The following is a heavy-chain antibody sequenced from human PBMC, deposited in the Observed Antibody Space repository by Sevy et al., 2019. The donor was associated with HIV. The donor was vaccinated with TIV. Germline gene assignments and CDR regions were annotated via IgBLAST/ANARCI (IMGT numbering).Heavy chain of an antibody. J-gene: IGHJ4*02. D-gene: IGHD3-22*01. V-gene: IGHV1-46*03. Sequence: ASVKVSCKASGYTFTSYYMHWVRQAPGQGLEWMGIINPSGGSTSYSQKFQGRVTMTRATSTSTVYMELSSLRSEDTALYYCAGSPGGYYDSIGHFDYWCQGTLVTVSS. CDR3: AGSPGGYYDSIGHFDY. CDR2: INPSGGST. CDR1: GYTFTSYY.